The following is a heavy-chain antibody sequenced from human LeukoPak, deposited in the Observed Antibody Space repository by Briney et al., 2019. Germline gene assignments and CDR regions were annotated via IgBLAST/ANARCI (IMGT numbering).Heavy chain of an antibody. CDR2: IKQDGSEK. CDR1: GFAFSTYW. V-gene: IGHV3-7*01. J-gene: IGHJ3*02. CDR3: AKPITISGATDGFDI. Sequence: PGGSLRLSCAASGFAFSTYWMNWVRQAPGKGLEWVANIKQDGSEKYYVDSVKGRFTISRDNAKNSLYLQMSSLRAEDTAVYYCAKPITISGATDGFDIWGQGAKVTVSS. D-gene: IGHD3-3*01.